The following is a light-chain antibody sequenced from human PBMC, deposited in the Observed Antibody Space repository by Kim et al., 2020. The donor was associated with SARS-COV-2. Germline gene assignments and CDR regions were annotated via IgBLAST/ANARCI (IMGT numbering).Light chain of an antibody. CDR2: AAF. CDR1: QSVSTK. CDR3: QHYENWPLP. V-gene: IGKV3-15*01. Sequence: LSPGERATLSCRASQSVSTKLAWYQQRPGQAPRLLIYAAFTRATGVPARFSGSASGTEFTLTISSLQPEDFAVYYCQHYENWPLPFGGGTKVDIK. J-gene: IGKJ4*01.